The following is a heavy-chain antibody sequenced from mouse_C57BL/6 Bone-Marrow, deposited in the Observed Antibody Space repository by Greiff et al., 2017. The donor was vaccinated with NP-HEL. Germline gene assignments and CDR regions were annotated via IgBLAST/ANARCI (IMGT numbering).Heavy chain of an antibody. CDR3: ASSHYYGSSYYY. CDR1: GFTFSSYG. Sequence: EVMLVESGGDLVKPGGSLKLSCAASGFTFSSYGMSWVRQTPDKRLEWVATISSGGSYTYYPDSVKGRFTISRDNAKNTLYLQMSSLKSEDTAMYYCASSHYYGSSYYYWGQGTTLTVSS. D-gene: IGHD1-1*01. V-gene: IGHV5-6*01. CDR2: ISSGGSYT. J-gene: IGHJ2*01.